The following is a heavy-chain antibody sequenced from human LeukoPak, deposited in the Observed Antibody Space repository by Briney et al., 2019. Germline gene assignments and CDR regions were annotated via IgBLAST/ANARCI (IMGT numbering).Heavy chain of an antibody. J-gene: IGHJ6*02. D-gene: IGHD2-15*01. Sequence: RASVKVSCKASGYTFTSYYMHWVRQAPGQGLEWMGIINPSGGSTSYAQKFQGRVTMTRDMSTSTVYMELSSLRSEDTAVYYCARSRIVVVVAADRGDYGMDVWGQGTTVTVSS. CDR2: INPSGGST. CDR3: ARSRIVVVVAADRGDYGMDV. V-gene: IGHV1-46*01. CDR1: GYTFTSYY.